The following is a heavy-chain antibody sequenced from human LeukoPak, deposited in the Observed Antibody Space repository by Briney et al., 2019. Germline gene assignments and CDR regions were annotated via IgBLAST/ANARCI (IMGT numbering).Heavy chain of an antibody. D-gene: IGHD4-17*01. CDR1: GGSISSYY. V-gene: IGHV4-59*08. Sequence: SETLSLTCTVSGGSISSYYWSWIRQPPGKGLEWIGYISYSGSTNYNPSLKSRVTISVDTSKNQFSLQLSSVTAADTAVYYCARHYYGDYEGWFDPWGQGTLVTVSS. CDR3: ARHYYGDYEGWFDP. CDR2: ISYSGST. J-gene: IGHJ5*02.